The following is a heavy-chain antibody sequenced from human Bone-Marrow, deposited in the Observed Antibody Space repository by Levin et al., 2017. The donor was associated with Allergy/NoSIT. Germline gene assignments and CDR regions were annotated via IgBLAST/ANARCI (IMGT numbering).Heavy chain of an antibody. CDR3: ARGVPLVYYENSGQPLGADVFDI. J-gene: IGHJ3*02. CDR1: GGSISSDDHY. V-gene: IGHV4-30-4*01. CDR2: ISYSGST. Sequence: SETLSLTCSVSGGSISSDDHYWSWIRQAPGKGLEWIGYISYSGSTYYNSSLKSRLTISLDTSKSQFSLKLRFVTAADTAVYYCARGVPLVYYENSGQPLGADVFDIWGQGTMVIVSS. D-gene: IGHD3-22*01.